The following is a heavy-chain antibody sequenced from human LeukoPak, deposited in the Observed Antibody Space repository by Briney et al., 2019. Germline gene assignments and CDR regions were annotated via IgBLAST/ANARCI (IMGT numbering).Heavy chain of an antibody. CDR1: GFTFTSSA. CDR3: AARPLRGYSPFDY. J-gene: IGHJ4*02. Sequence: SVKVSCKASGFTFTSSAMQWVRQARGQRLEWIGWIVVGSGNTNYAQKFQERVTITRDMSTSTAYMGLSSLRSEDTAVYYCAARPLRGYSPFDYWGQGTLVTVSS. V-gene: IGHV1-58*02. CDR2: IVVGSGNT. D-gene: IGHD5-24*01.